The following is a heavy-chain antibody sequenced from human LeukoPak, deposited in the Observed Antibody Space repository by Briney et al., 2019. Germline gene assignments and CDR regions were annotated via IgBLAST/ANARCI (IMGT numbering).Heavy chain of an antibody. CDR3: AAGWGYSSSSGGFDY. J-gene: IGHJ4*02. V-gene: IGHV1-69*01. Sequence: ASVKVSCKASGGTFSSYAISWVRQAPGQGLEWMGGIIPIFGTANYAQKFQGRVTITADESTSTAYMELGSLRSEDTAVYYCAAGWGYSSSSGGFDYWGQGTLVTVSS. CDR1: GGTFSSYA. D-gene: IGHD6-6*01. CDR2: IIPIFGTA.